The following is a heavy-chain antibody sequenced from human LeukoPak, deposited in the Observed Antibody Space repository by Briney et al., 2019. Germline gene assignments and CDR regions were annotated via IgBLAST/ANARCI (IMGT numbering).Heavy chain of an antibody. Sequence: GGSLRLSCAASEFTFSSYWMSWVRQAPGKGLEWVSGISGSGDNTYYADSVKGRFTISRDNSKSTLYLQMNSLEAEDTAVYYCRDSAYYLDSWGQGTLVTVSS. V-gene: IGHV3-23*01. CDR3: RDSAYYLDS. CDR1: EFTFSSYW. J-gene: IGHJ4*02. CDR2: ISGSGDNT. D-gene: IGHD3-16*01.